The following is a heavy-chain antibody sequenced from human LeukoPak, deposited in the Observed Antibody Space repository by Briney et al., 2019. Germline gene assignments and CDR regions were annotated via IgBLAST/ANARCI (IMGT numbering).Heavy chain of an antibody. Sequence: GTSLRLSCTASGFTLSSFGLHWVRQAPGKGLEWVAVISDDGSNRYYADSVKGRFTISRDNSKNTLFLQMNSLRAEDTAVYYCAKDADTATIIYWYCDLWGRGTLVTVSS. D-gene: IGHD5-18*01. J-gene: IGHJ2*01. CDR2: ISDDGSNR. CDR1: GFTLSSFG. V-gene: IGHV3-30*18. CDR3: AKDADTATIIYWYCDL.